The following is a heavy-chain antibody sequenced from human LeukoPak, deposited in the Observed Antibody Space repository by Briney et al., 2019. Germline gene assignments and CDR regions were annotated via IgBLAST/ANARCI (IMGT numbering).Heavy chain of an antibody. V-gene: IGHV4-34*01. J-gene: IGHJ3*02. CDR3: ARGSGRDGYNGGYRAFDI. D-gene: IGHD5-24*01. Sequence: SSETLSLTCAVYGGSFSGYYWSWIRQPPGKGLEWIGEINHGGSTNYNPSLKSRVTISVDTSKNQFSLKLSSVTAADTAVYYCARGSGRDGYNGGYRAFDIWGQGTMVTVSS. CDR1: GGSFSGYY. CDR2: INHGGST.